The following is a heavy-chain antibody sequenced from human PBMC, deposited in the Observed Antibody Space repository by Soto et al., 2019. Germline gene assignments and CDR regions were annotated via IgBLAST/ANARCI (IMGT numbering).Heavy chain of an antibody. V-gene: IGHV4-34*01. CDR1: GGSFSGYY. D-gene: IGHD3-10*01. Sequence: SETLSLTCAVYGGSFSGYYWSWIRQPPGKGLEWIGYIYYSGSTNYNPSLKSRVTISVDTSKNQFSLKLSSVTAADTAVYYCARGVYYYGSGSWGYYYYYGMDVWGQGTTVTVSS. CDR2: IYYSGST. J-gene: IGHJ6*02. CDR3: ARGVYYYGSGSWGYYYYYGMDV.